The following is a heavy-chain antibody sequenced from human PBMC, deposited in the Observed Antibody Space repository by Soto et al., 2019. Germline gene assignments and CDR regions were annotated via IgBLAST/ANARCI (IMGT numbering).Heavy chain of an antibody. D-gene: IGHD3-10*01. Sequence: QVQLVESGGGVVQPGRSLRLSCAASGFTFSSYGMHWVRQAPGKGLEWVAAVSYDGSNKYYAESVKGRFTISRDNSKNTLYLQMNSLRAEDTAVVYCAKDLKHYTGAFGDYGMDVWGQGTTVTVSS. V-gene: IGHV3-30*18. J-gene: IGHJ6*02. CDR1: GFTFSSYG. CDR2: VSYDGSNK. CDR3: AKDLKHYTGAFGDYGMDV.